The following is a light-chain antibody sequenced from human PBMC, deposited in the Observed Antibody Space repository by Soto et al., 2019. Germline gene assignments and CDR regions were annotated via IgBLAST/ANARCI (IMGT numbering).Light chain of an antibody. CDR2: EVS. CDR3: SSYTSSSTLEV. J-gene: IGLJ1*01. V-gene: IGLV2-14*01. CDR1: SSDDGGYNY. Sequence: QSALTQPASVSGSPGPSITISCTGTSSDDGGYNYVSWYQQHPGKAPKLMIYEVSNRPSGVSNRFSGSKSGNTASLTISGLQAEDEDDYDCSSYTSSSTLEVFGTGTKLTVL.